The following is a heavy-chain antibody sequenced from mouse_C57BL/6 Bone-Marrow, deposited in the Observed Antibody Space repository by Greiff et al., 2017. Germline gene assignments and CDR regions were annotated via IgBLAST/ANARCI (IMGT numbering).Heavy chain of an antibody. CDR2: IYPRSGNP. J-gene: IGHJ1*03. D-gene: IGHD1-1*01. V-gene: IGHV1-81*01. CDR3: ATDDYGSSYWWYFDV. Sequence: VQLQQSGAELARPGASVKLSCKASGYTFPSSGISWVKQRTGQGLAWIGEIYPRSGNPYYNAKFKGKATLTADKSSSTAYMELRSLTSEDSAVYFGATDDYGSSYWWYFDVWGTGTTVTVAS. CDR1: GYTFPSSG.